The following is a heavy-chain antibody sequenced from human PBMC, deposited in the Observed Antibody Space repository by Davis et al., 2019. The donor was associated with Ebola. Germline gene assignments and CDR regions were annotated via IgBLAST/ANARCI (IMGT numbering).Heavy chain of an antibody. V-gene: IGHV3-7*03. CDR2: IKQDGSEK. CDR1: GFTFSSYW. J-gene: IGHJ4*02. Sequence: GESLKISCAASGFTFSSYWMSWVRQAPGKGLEWVANIKQDGSEKYYVDSVKGRFTISRDNSKNTLYLQMNSLRAEDTAVYYCARGVKIRLGELSPLDYWGQGTLVTVSS. D-gene: IGHD3-16*02. CDR3: ARGVKIRLGELSPLDY.